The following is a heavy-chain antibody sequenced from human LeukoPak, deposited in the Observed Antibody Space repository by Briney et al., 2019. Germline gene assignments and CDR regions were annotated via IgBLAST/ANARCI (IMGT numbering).Heavy chain of an antibody. CDR1: GFTVSRNY. J-gene: IGHJ4*02. CDR2: IKRKIEGGTA. CDR3: AAGVGTSDVDY. Sequence: GGSLRLSCAASGFTVSRNYMSWVRQAPGKGLEWVGRIKRKIEGGTADYAAPVKGRFTISRDDSTSTLLLQMNSLKTEDTAVYYCAAGVGTSDVDYWGQGTLVTVSS. V-gene: IGHV3-15*01. D-gene: IGHD1-26*01.